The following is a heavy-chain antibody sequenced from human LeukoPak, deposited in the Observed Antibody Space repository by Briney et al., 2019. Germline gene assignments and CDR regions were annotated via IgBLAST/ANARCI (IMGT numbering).Heavy chain of an antibody. D-gene: IGHD3-16*01. V-gene: IGHV3-74*01. J-gene: IGHJ4*01. Sequence: GGSLRLSCAASGSGFTFSSNWMHWVRQAPGKGLVWVSCINSVGSSTNYAYYVEGLLTIYREKAKTPLYLQMNSLRAKDTAVYYGGSTGLVGGEWIIDYWGQGTLVTVSS. CDR2: INSVGSST. CDR1: GSGFTFSSNW. CDR3: GSTGLVGGEWIIDY.